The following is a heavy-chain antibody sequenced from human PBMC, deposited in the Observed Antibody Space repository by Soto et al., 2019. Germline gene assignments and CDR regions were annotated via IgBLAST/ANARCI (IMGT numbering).Heavy chain of an antibody. CDR1: GFTFSSYA. J-gene: IGHJ4*02. V-gene: IGHV3-23*01. Sequence: GGSLRLSCAASGFTFSSYAMSWVRQAPGKGLEWVSAISGSGGSTYYADSVKGRFTISRDNSKNTLYLQMNSLRAEDTAVYYWAKDQPAYSGYDYQGSFDYWGQGTLVTVSS. CDR3: AKDQPAYSGYDYQGSFDY. D-gene: IGHD5-12*01. CDR2: ISGSGGST.